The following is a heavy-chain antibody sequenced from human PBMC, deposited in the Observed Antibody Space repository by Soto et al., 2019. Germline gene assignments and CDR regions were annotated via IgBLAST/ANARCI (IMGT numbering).Heavy chain of an antibody. CDR2: IIPIFGTA. D-gene: IGHD4-4*01. J-gene: IGHJ6*02. CDR1: GGTFSSYA. CDR3: ARDRVTTGSYYYYGMDV. V-gene: IGHV1-69*13. Sequence: GASVKVSCKASGGTFSSYAISWVRQAPGQGLEWMGGIIPIFGTANYAQKFQGRVTITADESTSTAYMELSSLRSEDTAVYYCARDRVTTGSYYYYGMDVWGQGTTVTVSS.